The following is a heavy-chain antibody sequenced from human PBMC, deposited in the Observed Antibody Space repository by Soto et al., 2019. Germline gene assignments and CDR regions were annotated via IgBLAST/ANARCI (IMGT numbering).Heavy chain of an antibody. J-gene: IGHJ4*02. V-gene: IGHV4-39*01. CDR3: ARSLVVVVTASYFDY. D-gene: IGHD2-21*02. CDR2: IYYSGST. CDR1: GGSISSSSYY. Sequence: QLQLQESGPGLVKPSETLSLTCTVSGGSISSSSYYWGWIRQPPGKGLEWIGSIYYSGSTYYNPSLKSRVTISVDTSKNQFSLKLSSVTAADTAVYYCARSLVVVVTASYFDYWGQGTLVTVSS.